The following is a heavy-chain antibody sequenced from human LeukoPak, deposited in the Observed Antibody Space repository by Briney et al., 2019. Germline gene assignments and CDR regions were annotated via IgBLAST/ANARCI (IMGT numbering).Heavy chain of an antibody. Sequence: ASVKVSCKASGYTFTGHYIHWVRQAPGQGLEWMAWINPNNGGTSFAQKFQGRVSVTRDASIDTVYMELSRLTSDDTALYYCARDRVPFYSSTFKDYYHHYALDVWGQGTTVTVSS. V-gene: IGHV1-2*02. J-gene: IGHJ6*02. D-gene: IGHD6-13*01. CDR1: GYTFTGHY. CDR2: INPNNGGT. CDR3: ARDRVPFYSSTFKDYYHHYALDV.